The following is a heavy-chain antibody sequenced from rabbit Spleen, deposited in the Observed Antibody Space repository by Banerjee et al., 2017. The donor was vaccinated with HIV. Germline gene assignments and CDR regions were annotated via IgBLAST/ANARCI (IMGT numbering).Heavy chain of an antibody. Sequence: QEQLVESGGGLVKPGASLTLICTASGFSFSSGYDMSWVRQAPGKGLEWIGYIDPIFGVSYYATWVNGRFTISKTSSTTVTLQMTSLTAADTATYFCARDTSSSFSTYGMDLWGQGTLVTVS. D-gene: IGHD1-1*01. J-gene: IGHJ6*01. CDR2: IDPIFGVS. V-gene: IGHV1S45*01. CDR1: GFSFSSGYD. CDR3: ARDTSSSFSTYGMDL.